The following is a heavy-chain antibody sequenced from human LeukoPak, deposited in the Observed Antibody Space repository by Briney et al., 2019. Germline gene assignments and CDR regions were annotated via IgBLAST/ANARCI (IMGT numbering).Heavy chain of an antibody. CDR2: IHKNAIT. CDR3: AKGTGDTTWVLDY. Sequence: GGSLRLSCAASGFTVSSNYMTWVCQAPGKGLEWVSVIHKNAITYYADPVKGRFTISRDNSKNMLYLQMNSLRAEDTAVYYCAKGTGDTTWVLDYWGQGALVTVSS. V-gene: IGHV3-53*01. J-gene: IGHJ4*02. D-gene: IGHD1-14*01. CDR1: GFTVSSNY.